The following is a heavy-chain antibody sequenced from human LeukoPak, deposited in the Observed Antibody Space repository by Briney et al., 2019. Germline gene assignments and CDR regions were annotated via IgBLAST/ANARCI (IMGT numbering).Heavy chain of an antibody. V-gene: IGHV3-74*01. J-gene: IGHJ4*02. D-gene: IGHD1-26*01. Sequence: AGGSLRLSCAASGFTFSSYWMNWVRQAPGKGLVWVSRIASDGSSTTYADSVKGRFSISRDNAKNTLYLQMNSLRVEDTAVYYCASGGSYFDYWGQGTLVTVSS. CDR1: GFTFSSYW. CDR3: ASGGSYFDY. CDR2: IASDGSST.